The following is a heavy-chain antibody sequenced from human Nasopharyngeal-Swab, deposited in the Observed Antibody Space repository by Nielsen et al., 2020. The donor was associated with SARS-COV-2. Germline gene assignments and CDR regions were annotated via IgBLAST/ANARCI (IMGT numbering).Heavy chain of an antibody. CDR1: GGSMTSNNYY. Sequence: SDTLSLTGSVPGGSMTSNNYYWGWIRQPPEKGLYWIGNIYYNGVTYYNPSLKSRVPISLDTSKSQFSLKLTSVTAADTAVYYCARAIKIFGAVVGSFDPWGQGTLVTVSS. V-gene: IGHV4-39*07. CDR3: ARAIKIFGAVVGSFDP. CDR2: IYYNGVT. J-gene: IGHJ5*02. D-gene: IGHD3-3*01.